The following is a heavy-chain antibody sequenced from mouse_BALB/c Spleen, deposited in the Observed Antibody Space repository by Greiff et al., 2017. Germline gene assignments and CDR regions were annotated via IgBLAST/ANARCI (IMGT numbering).Heavy chain of an antibody. D-gene: IGHD2-14*01. CDR1: GFTFSSFG. CDR3: ASVGRYGAY. Sequence: EVQRVESGGGLVQPGGSRKLSCAASGFTFSSFGMHWVRQAPEKGLEWFAYISSGSSTIYYVDTVKGRFTISRDNPKNTLFLQMTSLRSEDTAMYYCASVGRYGAYWGEGTLVTVSA. J-gene: IGHJ3*01. CDR2: ISSGSSTI. V-gene: IGHV5-17*02.